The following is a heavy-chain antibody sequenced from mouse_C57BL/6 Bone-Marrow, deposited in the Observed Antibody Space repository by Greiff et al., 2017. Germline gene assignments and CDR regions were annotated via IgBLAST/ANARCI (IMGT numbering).Heavy chain of an antibody. CDR2: IDPANGNT. V-gene: IGHV14-3*01. CDR3: ARRIYGSSYPSNWYFDV. D-gene: IGHD1-1*01. CDR1: GFNIKNTY. J-gene: IGHJ1*03. Sequence: EVMLVESVAELVRPGASVKLSCTASGFNIKNTYMHWVKQRPEQGLEWIGRIDPANGNTKYAPKFQGKATITADTSSNTAYLQLSSLTAEDTAIYYCARRIYGSSYPSNWYFDVWGTGTTVTVSS.